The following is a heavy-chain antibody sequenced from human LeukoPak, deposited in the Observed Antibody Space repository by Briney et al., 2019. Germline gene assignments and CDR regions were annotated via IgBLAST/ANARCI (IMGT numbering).Heavy chain of an antibody. Sequence: ASVKVSCKASGYTFTSYGISWVRQAPGQGLEWMGWISAYNGNTNYAQKLQGRVTMTTDTSTSTAYMELRSLRSDDTAVYYCARIRAGGGYDILTGYSIYFDYWGQGTLVTVSS. D-gene: IGHD3-9*01. V-gene: IGHV1-18*01. CDR3: ARIRAGGGYDILTGYSIYFDY. CDR1: GYTFTSYG. CDR2: ISAYNGNT. J-gene: IGHJ4*02.